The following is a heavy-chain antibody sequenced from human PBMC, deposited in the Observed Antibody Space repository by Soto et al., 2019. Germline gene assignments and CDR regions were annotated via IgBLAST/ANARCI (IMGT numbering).Heavy chain of an antibody. CDR3: ARESIFDGYCSGGSCYSPYDY. V-gene: IGHV4-4*07. Sequence: KPSETLSLTCTVSGGSISSYYWSWIRQPAGKGLEWIGRIYTSGSTNYNPSLKSRVTMSVDTSKNQFSLKLSSVTAADTAVYYCARESIFDGYCSGGSCYSPYDYWGQGTLVTVSS. J-gene: IGHJ4*02. CDR1: GGSISSYY. CDR2: IYTSGST. D-gene: IGHD2-15*01.